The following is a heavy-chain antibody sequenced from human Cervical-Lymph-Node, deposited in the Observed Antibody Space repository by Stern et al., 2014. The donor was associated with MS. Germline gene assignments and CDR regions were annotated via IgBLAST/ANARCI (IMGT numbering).Heavy chain of an antibody. Sequence: EVQLLESGGGLVQPGGSLRLSCAASGFTFSSYAMSWVRQAPGKGLEWVSGFSGGDGSTYYVDSVKGRFTISRDNSKNTLFLQMNSLRAEDTAVYFCAKQPRIAAAGTAYFDNWGQGTLVTVSS. J-gene: IGHJ4*02. CDR2: FSGGDGST. CDR3: AKQPRIAAAGTAYFDN. D-gene: IGHD6-13*01. CDR1: GFTFSSYA. V-gene: IGHV3-23*01.